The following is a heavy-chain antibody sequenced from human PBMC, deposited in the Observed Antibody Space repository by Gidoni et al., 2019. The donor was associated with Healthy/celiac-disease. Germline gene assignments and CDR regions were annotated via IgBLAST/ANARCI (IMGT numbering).Heavy chain of an antibody. V-gene: IGHV3-72*01. Sequence: EVQLVESGGGLVQPGGSLRLSCAASGFTFSDHYMDWVRQAPGKGLEWVGRTRNKANSYTTEYAASVKGRFTISRDDSKNSLYLQMNSLKTEDTAVYYCARVEAAAGDYWGQGTLVTVSS. CDR2: TRNKANSYTT. CDR3: ARVEAAAGDY. J-gene: IGHJ4*02. CDR1: GFTFSDHY. D-gene: IGHD6-13*01.